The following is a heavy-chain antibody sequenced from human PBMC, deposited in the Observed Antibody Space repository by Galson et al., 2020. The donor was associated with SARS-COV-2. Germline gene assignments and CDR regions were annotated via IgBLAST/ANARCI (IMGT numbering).Heavy chain of an antibody. Sequence: KTSETLSLTCTVSGGSISSYYWSWIRQPPGKGLEWIGYIYYSGSTNYNPSLKSRVTISVDTSKNQFSLNLSSVTAADTAVYYCARLGCSSTSCYQLDYWGQGTLVTVSS. CDR1: GGSISSYY. V-gene: IGHV4-59*08. D-gene: IGHD2-2*01. CDR3: ARLGCSSTSCYQLDY. CDR2: IYYSGST. J-gene: IGHJ4*02.